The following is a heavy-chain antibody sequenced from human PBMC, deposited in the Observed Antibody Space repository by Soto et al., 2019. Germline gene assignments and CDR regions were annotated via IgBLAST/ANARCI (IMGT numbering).Heavy chain of an antibody. Sequence: GGSLRLSCAASGFSFTSYGMYWVRQTPGKGLERVAGIWNDGSNKYYADSVKCRFTIPRDNSKNTLYLQMNSLRAEDKAVYYCAKKGYCSGGRCLLVDYWGQGTLVTVSS. D-gene: IGHD2-15*01. CDR2: IWNDGSNK. J-gene: IGHJ4*02. CDR3: AKKGYCSGGRCLLVDY. CDR1: GFSFTSYG. V-gene: IGHV3-33*06.